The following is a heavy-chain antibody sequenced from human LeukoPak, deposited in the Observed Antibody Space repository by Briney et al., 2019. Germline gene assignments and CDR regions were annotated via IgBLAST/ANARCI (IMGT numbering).Heavy chain of an antibody. CDR2: IYSGGST. J-gene: IGHJ4*02. CDR1: GFTVSSNY. CDR3: AREPQGYFDY. V-gene: IGHV3-53*01. Sequence: PGGSLRLSCAASGFTVSSNYMSWVRQAPGKGLEWVSVIYSGGSTYYADSVKGRFTISRDNSKNTLYLQMNSLRAEDTAVYCCAREPQGYFDYWGQGTLVTVSS.